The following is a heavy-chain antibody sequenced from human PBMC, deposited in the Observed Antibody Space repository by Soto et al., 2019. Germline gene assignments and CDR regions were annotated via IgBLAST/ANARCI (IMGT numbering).Heavy chain of an antibody. CDR3: AKSWEREAGNWYLIFDI. CDR1: VFTFSSYA. J-gene: IGHJ3*02. D-gene: IGHD1-26*01. CDR2: INARGVNT. V-gene: IGHV3-23*01. Sequence: EVQLLASGGGLVQPGGSLRLSCAASVFTFSSYAMTWVRQAPGKGLEWVSSINARGVNTYYADSVKGRFTISRDNSKSTLFLQMNSLRAEDTAIYYCAKSWEREAGNWYLIFDIWGQGTMVTVSS.